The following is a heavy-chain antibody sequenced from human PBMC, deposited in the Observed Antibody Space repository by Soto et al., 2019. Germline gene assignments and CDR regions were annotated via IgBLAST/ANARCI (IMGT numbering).Heavy chain of an antibody. V-gene: IGHV3-33*01. CDR1: GFTFSSYG. J-gene: IGHJ4*02. CDR2: IWYDGSNK. CDR3: ARDFYDYIWGSYRLPVY. Sequence: QVQLVESGGGVVQPGRSLRLSCAASGFTFSSYGMHWVRQAPGKGLEWVAVIWYDGSNKYYADSVKGRFTISRDNSKNTLYLQRNSLRAEDTAVYYCARDFYDYIWGSYRLPVYWGQGTLVTVSS. D-gene: IGHD3-16*02.